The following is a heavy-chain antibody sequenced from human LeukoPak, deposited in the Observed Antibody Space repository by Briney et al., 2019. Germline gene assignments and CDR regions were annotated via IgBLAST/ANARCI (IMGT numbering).Heavy chain of an antibody. CDR3: ARPGIVVVSAVYDY. J-gene: IGHJ4*02. CDR2: IIAGGGST. CDR1: VFSFSHYA. Sequence: GGSLRLSCAASVFSFSHYAMSWVRQAPGKGLEWVSGIIAGGGSTFYADSVKGRFTISRDNSKNTLYLQMHSLRAEDTAVYYCARPGIVVVSAVYDYWGQGTLVTVSS. D-gene: IGHD2-2*01. V-gene: IGHV3-23*01.